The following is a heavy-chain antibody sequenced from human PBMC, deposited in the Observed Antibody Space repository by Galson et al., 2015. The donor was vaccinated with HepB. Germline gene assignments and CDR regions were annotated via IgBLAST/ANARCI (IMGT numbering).Heavy chain of an antibody. CDR1: GFTFSSYG. D-gene: IGHD4-17*01. CDR3: ARPIHDYGDLFDY. Sequence: SLRLSCAASGFTFSSYGMHWVRQAPGKGLEWVAVIWYDGSNKYYADSVKGRFTISRDNSKNTLYLQMNSLRAEDTAVYYCARPIHDYGDLFDYWGQGTLVTVSS. V-gene: IGHV3-33*01. J-gene: IGHJ4*02. CDR2: IWYDGSNK.